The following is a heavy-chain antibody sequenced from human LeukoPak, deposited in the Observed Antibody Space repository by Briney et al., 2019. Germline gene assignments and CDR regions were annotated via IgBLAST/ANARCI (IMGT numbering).Heavy chain of an antibody. J-gene: IGHJ4*02. V-gene: IGHV3-53*01. CDR2: IFDAGRT. D-gene: IGHD6-19*01. CDR1: GFNFRDAA. CDR3: AGATKWLAHDF. Sequence: GGSLRLSCAASGFNFRDAAMTWVRQAPGKGLEWVSTIFDAGRTTYADSVKGRFTISRDNYKNTLFLQMKSLRADDTAVYYCAGATKWLAHDFWGQGTLVTVSS.